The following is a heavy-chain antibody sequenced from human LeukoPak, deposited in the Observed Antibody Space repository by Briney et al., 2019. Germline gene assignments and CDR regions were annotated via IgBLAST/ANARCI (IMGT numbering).Heavy chain of an antibody. J-gene: IGHJ4*02. CDR3: ANQRLRYFDWPRGGFDY. CDR2: ISSSGSTI. CDR1: GFTFSDYY. Sequence: GGSLRLSCAAPGFTFSDYYMSWIRQAPGKGLEWVSYISSSGSTIYYADSVKGRFTISRDNSKNTLYLQMNSLRAEDTAVYYCANQRLRYFDWPRGGFDYWGQGTLVTVSS. D-gene: IGHD3-9*01. V-gene: IGHV3-11*01.